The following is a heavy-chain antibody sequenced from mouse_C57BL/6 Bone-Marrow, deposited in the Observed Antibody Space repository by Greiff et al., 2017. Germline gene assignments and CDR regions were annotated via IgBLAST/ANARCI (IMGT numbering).Heavy chain of an antibody. CDR2: INPNNGGT. CDR3: SRDKYYYDTLFAY. V-gene: IGHV1-26*01. Sequence: VQLQQSGPELVKPGASVKISCKASGYTFTDYYMNWVKQSHGKSLGWIGNINPNNGGTSYNHKFKGKATLTVDKSSSTANMDLRSLTSEDAEVYYCSRDKYYYDTLFAYWGQGTLVTVSA. CDR1: GYTFTDYY. D-gene: IGHD1-1*01. J-gene: IGHJ3*01.